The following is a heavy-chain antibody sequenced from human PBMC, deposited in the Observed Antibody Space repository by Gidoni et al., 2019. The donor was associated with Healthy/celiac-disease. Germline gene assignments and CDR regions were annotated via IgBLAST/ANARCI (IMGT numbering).Heavy chain of an antibody. Sequence: LQLQESGSGLVKPSQTLSLTCAVSGCSISSGGYSWSWIRQPPGKGLEWIGYIYHSGSTYYNPSLKSRVTISVDRSKNQFSLKLSSVTAADTAVYYCARGFGSYFDYWGQGTLVTVSS. V-gene: IGHV4-30-2*01. J-gene: IGHJ4*02. D-gene: IGHD5-18*01. CDR2: IYHSGST. CDR3: ARGFGSYFDY. CDR1: GCSISSGGYS.